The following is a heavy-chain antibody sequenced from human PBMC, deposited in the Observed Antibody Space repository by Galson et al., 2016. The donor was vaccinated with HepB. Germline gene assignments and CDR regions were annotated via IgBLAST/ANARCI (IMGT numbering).Heavy chain of an antibody. CDR1: GLPFRSYG. J-gene: IGHJ4*02. CDR2: ILYDGSNK. Sequence: SLRLSCAASGLPFRSYGMHWVRQAPGKGLEWVAVILYDGSNKYYADSVKGRFTISRDNSKNTLYLNMSSLRPEDTAVYYCAASGSYLAGDYWGPGTLVTVSS. D-gene: IGHD1-26*01. CDR3: AASGSYLAGDY. V-gene: IGHV3-30*03.